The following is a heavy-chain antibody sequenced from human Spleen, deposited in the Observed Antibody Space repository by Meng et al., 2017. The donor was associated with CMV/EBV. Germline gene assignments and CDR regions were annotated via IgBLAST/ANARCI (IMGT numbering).Heavy chain of an antibody. J-gene: IGHJ4*02. D-gene: IGHD3-22*01. Sequence: ASVKVSCKASGYTFSGYYMHWVRQAPGQGLEWMGCINTYSGGTNYAQNFQGRVTMTRDTSISTAYMELSKLRSDDTAVYYCARGGYDSSGYPTAYWGQGTLVTVSS. CDR3: ARGGYDSSGYPTAY. V-gene: IGHV1-2*02. CDR2: INTYSGGT. CDR1: GYTFSGYY.